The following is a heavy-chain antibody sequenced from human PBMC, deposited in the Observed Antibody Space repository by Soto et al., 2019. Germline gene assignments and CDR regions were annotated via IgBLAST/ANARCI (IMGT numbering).Heavy chain of an antibody. CDR1: GGSISSSSYY. Sequence: PSETLSLTCTVSGGSISSSSYYWGWIRQPPGKGLEWIGSIYYSGSTYYNPSLKSRVTISVDTSKNQFSLKLSSVTAADTAVYYCARHARYCSSTSCYGSYYYGMDVWSQGTTVTVSS. CDR2: IYYSGST. V-gene: IGHV4-39*01. CDR3: ARHARYCSSTSCYGSYYYGMDV. J-gene: IGHJ6*02. D-gene: IGHD2-2*01.